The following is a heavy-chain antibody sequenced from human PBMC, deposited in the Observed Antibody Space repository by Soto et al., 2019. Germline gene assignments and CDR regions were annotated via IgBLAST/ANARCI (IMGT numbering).Heavy chain of an antibody. Sequence: QVQLVQSGAEVKKPGSSVKVSCKASGGTFSSYAISWVRQAPGQGLEWMGGIIPIFGTANYAQKFQGRGTITADESTSTAYMELSSQRSEDTAVYYCARDKVGYYDSSGYYRVSVPPDYYYGMDVWGQGTTVTVSS. D-gene: IGHD3-22*01. J-gene: IGHJ6*02. CDR1: GGTFSSYA. V-gene: IGHV1-69*01. CDR2: IIPIFGTA. CDR3: ARDKVGYYDSSGYYRVSVPPDYYYGMDV.